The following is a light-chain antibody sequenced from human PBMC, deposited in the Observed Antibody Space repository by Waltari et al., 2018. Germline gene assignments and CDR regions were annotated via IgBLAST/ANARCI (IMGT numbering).Light chain of an antibody. J-gene: IGLJ3*02. CDR2: DVS. V-gene: IGLV2-11*01. CDR3: CSYTRSDTWV. Sequence: QSALTQPRSVSGSPGQSVPISCTGTSSDVGGYNYVSWYQQPPGKAPKPLIYDVSKRPSGVPDRFSGSKSGNTASLTISGLQAEDEVDYYCCSYTRSDTWVFGGGTKLTVV. CDR1: SSDVGGYNY.